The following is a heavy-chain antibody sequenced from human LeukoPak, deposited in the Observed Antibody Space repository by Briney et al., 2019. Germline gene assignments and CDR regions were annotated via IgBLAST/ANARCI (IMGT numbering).Heavy chain of an antibody. J-gene: IGHJ4*02. CDR2: ISNSGDNT. CDR1: GLTFSNYA. V-gene: IGHV3-23*01. D-gene: IGHD5-18*01. Sequence: GGSLRLSCEVSGLTFSNYAMNWVCQTPGKGLEWVSVISNSGDNTYYADSVKGRFTISRENSKNTLYLQMNSLRAEDTAVYYCASEAPNSYGSNFDYWGQGTLSPSPQ. CDR3: ASEAPNSYGSNFDY.